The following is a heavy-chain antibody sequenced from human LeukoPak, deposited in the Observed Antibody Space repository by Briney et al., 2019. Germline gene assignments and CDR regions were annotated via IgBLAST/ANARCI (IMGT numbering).Heavy chain of an antibody. CDR3: ARGRGVHDSHTYDYFDY. Sequence: GASEKVSCKASGYTFTSYYIHWVRQAPGQGLEWMGIINPAGGSTTYAQKFQGSRLTLTRDTSTSTVYMELSSLRSEDTAVYYCARGRGVHDSHTYDYFDYWGQGSLVTVSS. V-gene: IGHV1-46*01. J-gene: IGHJ4*02. D-gene: IGHD3-22*01. CDR1: GYTFTSYY. CDR2: INPAGGST.